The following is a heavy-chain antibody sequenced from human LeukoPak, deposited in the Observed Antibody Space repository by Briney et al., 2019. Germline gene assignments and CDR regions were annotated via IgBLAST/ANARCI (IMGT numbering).Heavy chain of an antibody. CDR3: VRGVAAAGISL. V-gene: IGHV3-20*04. D-gene: IGHD6-13*01. Sequence: PGGSLRLSCAASGFTFDDYGMSWVRQAPGKGLEWVSGINWNGGRTGYADSVKGRFTISRDNAENSLYLQMNSLRAEDTALYYCVRGVAAAGISLWGQGTLVTVSS. CDR1: GFTFDDYG. CDR2: INWNGGRT. J-gene: IGHJ1*01.